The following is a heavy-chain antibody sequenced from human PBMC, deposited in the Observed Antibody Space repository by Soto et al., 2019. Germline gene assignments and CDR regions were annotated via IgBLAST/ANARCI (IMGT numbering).Heavy chain of an antibody. CDR3: ARDRRGYSYGLYYYGMDV. D-gene: IGHD5-18*01. Sequence: GGSLRLSCAASGFTFSSYAMHWVRQAPGKGLEWVAVISYDGSNKYYADSVKGRFTISRDNSKNTLYLQMNSLRAEDTAVYYCARDRRGYSYGLYYYGMDVWGQGTTVTVSS. J-gene: IGHJ6*02. CDR1: GFTFSSYA. CDR2: ISYDGSNK. V-gene: IGHV3-30-3*01.